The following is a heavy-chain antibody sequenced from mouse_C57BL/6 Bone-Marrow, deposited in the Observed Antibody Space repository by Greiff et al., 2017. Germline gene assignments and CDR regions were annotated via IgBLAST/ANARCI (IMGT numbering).Heavy chain of an antibody. J-gene: IGHJ1*03. CDR2: IDPENGDT. CDR3: TDYYGSSEYCDV. V-gene: IGHV14-4*01. Sequence: EVHLVESGAELVRPGASVKLSCTASGFNIKDDYMHWVKQRPEQGLEWIGWIDPENGDTEYASKFQGKATITADTSSNTAYLQLSSLTSEDTAVYYCTDYYGSSEYCDVWGTGTTGTVSS. CDR1: GFNIKDDY. D-gene: IGHD1-1*01.